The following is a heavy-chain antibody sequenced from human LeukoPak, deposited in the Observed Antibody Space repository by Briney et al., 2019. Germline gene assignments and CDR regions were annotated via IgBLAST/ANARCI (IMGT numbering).Heavy chain of an antibody. V-gene: IGHV3-53*01. Sequence: GGSLRLSCAASGFTVSSNYMSWVRQALGKGLEWVSVIYSGGTTHYADSVKGRFTISRDNSNNTLYLQMNSLRAEDTAVYYCARGPVTKFEIWGQGTILTVSS. CDR3: ARGPVTKFEI. J-gene: IGHJ3*02. CDR1: GFTVSSNY. D-gene: IGHD4-17*01. CDR2: IYSGGTT.